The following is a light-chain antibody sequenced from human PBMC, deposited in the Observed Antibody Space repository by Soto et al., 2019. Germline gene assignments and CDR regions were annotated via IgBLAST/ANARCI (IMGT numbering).Light chain of an antibody. J-gene: IGLJ2*01. CDR2: EFS. CDR1: SRDVGGYNY. CDR3: SSYAGSNNLV. Sequence: QSALTQPPSASGSPGQSVTISCTGTSRDVGGYNYVSWYQQHTGKAPNLMIDEFSTLPSGVPDRFSGSKSGNTASLTVSGLQAEDEADYYCSSYAGSNNLVFGGGTKVTV. V-gene: IGLV2-8*01.